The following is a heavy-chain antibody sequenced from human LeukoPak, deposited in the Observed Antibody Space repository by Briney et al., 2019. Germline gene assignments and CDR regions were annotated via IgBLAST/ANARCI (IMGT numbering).Heavy chain of an antibody. CDR1: GFTFSSYW. D-gene: IGHD3-16*01. CDR3: ARWTYASDGSGY. J-gene: IGHJ4*02. CDR2: IKSDGSST. V-gene: IGHV3-74*01. Sequence: GGSLRLSCAASGFTFSSYWIHWVRQPPGKGLVWVSRIKSDGSSTTYADSVRGRFTISRDNAKNTLYLQMNSLRAEDTAVYYCARWTYASDGSGYWGQGTLVTVSS.